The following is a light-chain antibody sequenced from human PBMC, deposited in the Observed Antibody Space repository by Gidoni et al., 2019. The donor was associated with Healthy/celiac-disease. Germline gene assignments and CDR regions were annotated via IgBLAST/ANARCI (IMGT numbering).Light chain of an antibody. CDR1: NIGSKS. V-gene: IGLV3-21*04. Sequence: SYVLTQPPSVSVAPGKTARITCGGNNIGSKSVHGYQQKPGQAPVLVIYYDSDRPSGIPERFSGSNSGNTATLTISRVEAGDEADYYCQVWDSSSDHLVFGGGTKLTVL. CDR2: YDS. J-gene: IGLJ2*01. CDR3: QVWDSSSDHLV.